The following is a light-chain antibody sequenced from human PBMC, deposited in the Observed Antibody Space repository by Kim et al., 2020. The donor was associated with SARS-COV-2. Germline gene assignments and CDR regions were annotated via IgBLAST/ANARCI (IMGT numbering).Light chain of an antibody. CDR1: QGVSDY. V-gene: IGKV3-11*01. CDR3: QQRSIPLT. J-gene: IGKJ4*01. CDR2: DAS. Sequence: SLAPGERATLSCRASQGVSDYLAWYQQKPGQAPRLLIYDASNRATGIPARFSGNGSGTDFTLTITSLEPEDFAVYYCQQRSIPLTFGGGTKVDIK.